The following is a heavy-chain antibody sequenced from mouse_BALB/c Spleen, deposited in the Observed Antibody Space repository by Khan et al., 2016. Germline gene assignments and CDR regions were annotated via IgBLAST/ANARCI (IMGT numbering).Heavy chain of an antibody. CDR1: GYTFTSYW. J-gene: IGHJ4*01. CDR3: TRDGVRRRSYAMDY. D-gene: IGHD2-14*01. CDR2: IYPSDRYT. Sequence: QVQLQQSGAELVRPGASVKLSCKASGYTFTSYWINWVRQRPGQGLEWIGNIYPSDRYTNYNQKFKDKATLTVDKSSSTAYMQRSSPTSEDSAVYYCTRDGVRRRSYAMDYWGQGTSVTVSS. V-gene: IGHV1-69*02.